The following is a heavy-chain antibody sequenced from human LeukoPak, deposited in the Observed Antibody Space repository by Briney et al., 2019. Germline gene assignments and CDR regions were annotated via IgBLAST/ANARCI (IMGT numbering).Heavy chain of an antibody. CDR1: GFTFSSYG. Sequence: GGSLRLSCAASGFTFSSYGMHWVRQAPGKGLEWVAVISYDGSNKYYADSVKGRFTISRDNSKNTLYPQMNSLRAEDTAVYYCAKDGDGTMVRGVMTYWGQGTLVTVSS. J-gene: IGHJ4*02. D-gene: IGHD3-10*01. CDR3: AKDGDGTMVRGVMTY. CDR2: ISYDGSNK. V-gene: IGHV3-30*18.